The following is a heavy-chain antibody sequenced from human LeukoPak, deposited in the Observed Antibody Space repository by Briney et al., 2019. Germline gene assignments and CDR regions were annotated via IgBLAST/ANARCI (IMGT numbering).Heavy chain of an antibody. J-gene: IGHJ5*02. D-gene: IGHD6-13*01. CDR1: GFTFGNYA. Sequence: PGGPLRLSCAASGFTFGNYAVMWVREAPGEGLEWVSSITGGGDTYYVDSVKGRFTVSRDNSKNTMYLQINSLTADDTALYYCAKGKAAGAVDWFDPWGQGTLVTVSS. CDR3: AKGKAAGAVDWFDP. CDR2: ITGGGDT. V-gene: IGHV3-23*01.